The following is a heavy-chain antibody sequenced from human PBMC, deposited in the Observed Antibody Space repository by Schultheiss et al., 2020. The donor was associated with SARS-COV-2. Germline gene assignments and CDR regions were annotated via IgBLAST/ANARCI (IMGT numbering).Heavy chain of an antibody. D-gene: IGHD3/OR15-3a*01. CDR2: ITGSGSGT. V-gene: IGHV3-23*01. J-gene: IGHJ4*02. CDR3: VRRLSEGGGLLIDY. Sequence: GESLKISCAASGFSFSTYGMHWVRQAPGKGLEWVSTITGSGSGTYYADSVKGRFTISRDNSRNTLYLQMNSLRAGDTAVYYCVRRLSEGGGLLIDYWGQGTLVTVSS. CDR1: GFSFSTYG.